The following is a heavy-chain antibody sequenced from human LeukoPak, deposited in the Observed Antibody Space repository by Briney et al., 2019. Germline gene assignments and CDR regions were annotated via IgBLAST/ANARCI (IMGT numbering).Heavy chain of an antibody. CDR2: IYSDGRT. D-gene: IGHD3-22*01. J-gene: IGHJ3*02. V-gene: IGHV3-53*01. Sequence: GGSLRLSCAASGFTFSDYYMSWIRQAPGKGLEWVSLIYSDGRTYYADSVKGRCTISRDNSKNTLYLQMNSLRVEDTAVYYCARGLFLSGYLDAFDIWGQGTVVTVSS. CDR1: GFTFSDYY. CDR3: ARGLFLSGYLDAFDI.